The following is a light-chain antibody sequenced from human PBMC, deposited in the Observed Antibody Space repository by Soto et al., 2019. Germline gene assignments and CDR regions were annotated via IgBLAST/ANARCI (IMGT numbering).Light chain of an antibody. CDR1: QSVSSN. Sequence: EIVMTQSPATLFVSPGERATVSCRASQSVSSNLAWYQQKPGQAPRLLIYDASNRATGIPARFSGSGSGTDFTLTISSLEPEDFAVYYCQQRSNWPPWTFGQGTKVDIK. CDR2: DAS. CDR3: QQRSNWPPWT. V-gene: IGKV3-11*01. J-gene: IGKJ1*01.